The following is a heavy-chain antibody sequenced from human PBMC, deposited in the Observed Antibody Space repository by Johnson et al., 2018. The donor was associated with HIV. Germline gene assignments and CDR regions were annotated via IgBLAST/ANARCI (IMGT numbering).Heavy chain of an antibody. CDR3: ARDGRDLVTRGGFDV. Sequence: EKLVESGGGLVQSGGSLRLSCEASRITVGSNYMSWVRRAPGKGLEWVSVIFSAGDTYYADSVKGRFTISRDNSKNTLYLQMNSLRAEDTAVYYCARDGRDLVTRGGFDVWGPGTVVTVSS. J-gene: IGHJ3*01. CDR1: RITVGSNY. CDR2: IFSAGDT. V-gene: IGHV3-66*02. D-gene: IGHD5-18*01.